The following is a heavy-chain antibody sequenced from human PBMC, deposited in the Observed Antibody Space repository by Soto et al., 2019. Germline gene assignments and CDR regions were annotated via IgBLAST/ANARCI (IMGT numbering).Heavy chain of an antibody. D-gene: IGHD3-22*01. Sequence: QVQLQQWGAGLLKPSETLSLTCAVYGGSFSGYYWSWIRQPPGKGLEWIGEINHSGSTNYNPSLKSRVTISVDTSKNQFSLKLSSVTAADTAVYYCARGKRITMIVVVTPHWYFDLWGRGTLVTVSS. V-gene: IGHV4-34*01. CDR1: GGSFSGYY. J-gene: IGHJ2*01. CDR3: ARGKRITMIVVVTPHWYFDL. CDR2: INHSGST.